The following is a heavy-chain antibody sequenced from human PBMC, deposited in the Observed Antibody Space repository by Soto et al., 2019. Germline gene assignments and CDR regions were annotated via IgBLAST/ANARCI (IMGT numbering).Heavy chain of an antibody. CDR3: ARGYCSGGSCYSLDY. CDR1: GYTFTSYG. D-gene: IGHD2-15*01. V-gene: IGHV1-18*01. CDR2: ISAYNGST. J-gene: IGHJ4*02. Sequence: ASVTVSCKASGYTFTSYGISWVRQAPGQGLEWMGWISAYNGSTNYAQKLQGRVTMTTDTSTSTAYMELRSLRSDDTAVYYCARGYCSGGSCYSLDYWGQGTLVTVSS.